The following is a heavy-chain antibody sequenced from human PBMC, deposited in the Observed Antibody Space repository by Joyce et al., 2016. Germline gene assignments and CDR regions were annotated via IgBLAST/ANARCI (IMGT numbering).Heavy chain of an antibody. CDR3: AKDIGRGIQFSLVLDH. CDR1: GFTFAEST. Sequence: EVHLVESGGVVVQSGGSLRLSCEASGFTFAESTMNWVRQVPGKCFEWVGLINPDGDCAYCADSVMGRFTISRDNRKNSLFLQMNNLRSQDTAFYFCAKDIGRGIQFSLVLDHWGQGTLVTVST. D-gene: IGHD5-18*01. J-gene: IGHJ4*02. CDR2: INPDGDCA. V-gene: IGHV3-43*01.